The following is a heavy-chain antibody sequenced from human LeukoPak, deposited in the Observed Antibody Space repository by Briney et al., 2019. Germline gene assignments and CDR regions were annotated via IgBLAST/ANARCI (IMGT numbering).Heavy chain of an antibody. CDR3: ARVPRNCDILTGYLTGAFDI. V-gene: IGHV3-66*01. Sequence: GGSLRLSCAASGFSVSSNYMSWVRQAPGKGLEWVAVIYSGGSTYYADSVKGRFTISRDNSKNTLYLQMNSLRAEDTAVYYCARVPRNCDILTGYLTGAFDIWGRRTMVTVSS. CDR2: IYSGGST. CDR1: GFSVSSNY. J-gene: IGHJ3*02. D-gene: IGHD3-9*01.